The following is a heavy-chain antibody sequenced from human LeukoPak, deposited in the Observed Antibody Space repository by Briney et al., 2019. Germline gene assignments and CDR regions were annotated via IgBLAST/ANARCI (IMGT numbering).Heavy chain of an antibody. D-gene: IGHD3-10*01. Sequence: GGSLRLSCAGSGFTFSDYWMYWVRQAPGKGLEWVAVISYDGSNKYYADSVKGRFTISRDNSKNTLYLQMNSLRAEDTAVYYCAKDYGSGAFDIWGQGTMVTVSS. J-gene: IGHJ3*02. CDR3: AKDYGSGAFDI. CDR1: GFTFSDYW. V-gene: IGHV3-30*18. CDR2: ISYDGSNK.